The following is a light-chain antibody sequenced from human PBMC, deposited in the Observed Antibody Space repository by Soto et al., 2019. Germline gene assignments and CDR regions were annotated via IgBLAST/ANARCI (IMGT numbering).Light chain of an antibody. Sequence: DIQMTQSPSTLSTSIGDTVTITCRASQSINTWLAWYQQKPGKAPKLLIYKASNLQRGVPSRFSGSGSGTEFTLTISGLQPDDFATYYCQQYNSYSWTFGQGTKVDIK. V-gene: IGKV1-5*03. CDR1: QSINTW. CDR3: QQYNSYSWT. J-gene: IGKJ1*01. CDR2: KAS.